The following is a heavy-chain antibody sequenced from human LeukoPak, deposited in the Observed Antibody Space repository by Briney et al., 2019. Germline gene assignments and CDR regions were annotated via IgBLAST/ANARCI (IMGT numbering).Heavy chain of an antibody. J-gene: IGHJ2*01. D-gene: IGHD3-10*01. CDR3: ARLRGYWYFDL. CDR1: GGSISSGGYS. V-gene: IGHV4-30-2*01. CDR2: IYHSGST. Sequence: SQTLSLTCAVSGGSISSGGYSWRWIRQPPGKGLEWIGYIYHSGSTYYNPSLKSRVTISVDRSKNQFSLKLSSVTAADTAVYYCARLRGYWYFDLWGRGTLVTVSS.